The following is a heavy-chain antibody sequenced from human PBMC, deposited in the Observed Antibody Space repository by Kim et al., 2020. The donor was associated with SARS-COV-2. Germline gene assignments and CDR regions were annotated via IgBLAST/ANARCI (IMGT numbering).Heavy chain of an antibody. Sequence: GGSLRLSCAASGFTFSNAWMSWVRQAPGKGLEWVGRIKSKTDGGTTDYAAPVKCRFTISRDDSKNTLYLQMNSLKTEDTAVYYCTRPFDGSYPPFDYWGQGTLVTVSS. CDR1: GFTFSNAW. J-gene: IGHJ4*02. D-gene: IGHD1-26*01. V-gene: IGHV3-15*01. CDR2: IKSKTDGGTT. CDR3: TRPFDGSYPPFDY.